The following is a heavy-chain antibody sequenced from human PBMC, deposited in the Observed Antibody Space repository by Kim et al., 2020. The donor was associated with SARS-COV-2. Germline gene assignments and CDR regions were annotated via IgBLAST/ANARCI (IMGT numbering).Heavy chain of an antibody. CDR1: GFTFSSYA. Sequence: GGSLRLSCAASGFTFSSYAMSWVRQAPGKGLEWVSAISGSGGSTYYADSVKGRFTISRDNSKNTLYLQMNSLRAEDTAVYYCAKDLDPYSGYDCFDYWGQGTLVTVSS. D-gene: IGHD5-12*01. CDR3: AKDLDPYSGYDCFDY. J-gene: IGHJ4*02. V-gene: IGHV3-23*01. CDR2: ISGSGGST.